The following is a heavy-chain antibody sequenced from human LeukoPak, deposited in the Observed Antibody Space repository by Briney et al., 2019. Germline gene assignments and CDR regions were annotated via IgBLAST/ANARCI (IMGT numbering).Heavy chain of an antibody. Sequence: GGSLRLSCAASGFTFSSYWMTWVRHVPGKGLEWVARIKQDGSEKYYVDSVKGRFTISRDNTRNSLYLQMNSLRGEDTAVYYCARLGATSSGKYYFDYWGQGTLVTVSS. D-gene: IGHD6-25*01. CDR3: ARLGATSSGKYYFDY. V-gene: IGHV3-7*01. CDR2: IKQDGSEK. CDR1: GFTFSSYW. J-gene: IGHJ4*02.